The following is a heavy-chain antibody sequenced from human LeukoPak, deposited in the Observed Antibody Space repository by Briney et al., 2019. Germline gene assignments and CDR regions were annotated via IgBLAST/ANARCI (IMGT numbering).Heavy chain of an antibody. CDR2: ATIDERSV. J-gene: IGHJ4*02. D-gene: IGHD5-12*01. V-gene: IGHV3-30*03. CDR1: GFTFRNYG. Sequence: GGSLRLSRAASGFTFRNYGMHWIRQAPGKGLEWVGVATIDERSVFCADSVQGRFIISRDNSKTTLYLQMNNLRPEDTALYYCAREVLEYRGYDPDYFASGGKEPLVTVSS. CDR3: AREVLEYRGYDPDYFAS.